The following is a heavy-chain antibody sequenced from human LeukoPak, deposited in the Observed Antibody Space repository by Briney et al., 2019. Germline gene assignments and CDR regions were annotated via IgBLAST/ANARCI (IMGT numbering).Heavy chain of an antibody. CDR1: GFTFSSYW. D-gene: IGHD6-19*01. V-gene: IGHV3-7*03. Sequence: GGSLRLSCAASGFTFSSYWMSWVRQAPGKGLEWVANIKQDGSEKYYMDSVKGRFTISRDNAKNSLYLQMNSLRAEDTAVYYCAKSSGWYYFDYWGQGTLVTVSS. CDR3: AKSSGWYYFDY. J-gene: IGHJ4*02. CDR2: IKQDGSEK.